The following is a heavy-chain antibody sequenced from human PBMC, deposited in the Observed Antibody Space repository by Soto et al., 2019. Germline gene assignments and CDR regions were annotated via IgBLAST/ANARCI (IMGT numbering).Heavy chain of an antibody. CDR3: ARALQGWSDAFDI. D-gene: IGHD6-19*01. CDR1: GGSFSGYY. CDR2: INHSGST. Sequence: QVQLQQWGAGLLKPSETLSLTCAVYGGSFSGYYWSWIRQPPGKGLEWIGEINHSGSTNYNPSLKSRVTISVDTSKNQFSLKLSSVTAADTAVYYCARALQGWSDAFDIWGQGTMVTVSS. V-gene: IGHV4-34*01. J-gene: IGHJ3*02.